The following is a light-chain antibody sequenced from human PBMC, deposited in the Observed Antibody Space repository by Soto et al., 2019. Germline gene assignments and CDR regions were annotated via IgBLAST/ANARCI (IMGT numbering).Light chain of an antibody. Sequence: DFHLTQSRSTLSAAVGDTVTITFRASHNVRSRLAWFQKKPGKAPKLLIYDASRLESGVPQRFSGSGAGTEFTLTISCQQKDDFSTYYCQQYDSYWTFGKGTKV. CDR3: QQYDSYWT. CDR1: HNVRSR. V-gene: IGKV1-5*01. CDR2: DAS. J-gene: IGKJ1*01.